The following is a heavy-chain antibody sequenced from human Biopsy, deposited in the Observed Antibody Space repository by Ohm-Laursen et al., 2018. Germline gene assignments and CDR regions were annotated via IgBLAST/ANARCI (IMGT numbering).Heavy chain of an antibody. V-gene: IGHV4-59*01. CDR1: GGSISDDY. CDR3: ARERQFRFLEGAFDY. J-gene: IGHJ4*02. Sequence: TLSLTCFVSGGSISDDYWNWIRQPPGKGLQVIGYISSGGRAKYNPSLKSRLTISLDTSKNQLSLRLSSVTAADSAIYYCARERQFRFLEGAFDYWGQGILVTVSS. D-gene: IGHD3-3*01. CDR2: ISSGGRA.